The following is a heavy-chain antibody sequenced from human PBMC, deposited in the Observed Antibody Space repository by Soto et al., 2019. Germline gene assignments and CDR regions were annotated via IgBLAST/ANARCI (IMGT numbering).Heavy chain of an antibody. CDR3: ARAVFGINWFDP. D-gene: IGHD3-10*02. Sequence: SVKVSCKASGGTFSSYAISWVRQAPGQGLEWMGGIIPIFGTANYAQKFQGRVTITADESTSTAYMELSSLRSEDTAVYYCARAVFGINWFDPWGQGTLVTVSS. CDR2: IIPIFGTA. CDR1: GGTFSSYA. V-gene: IGHV1-69*13. J-gene: IGHJ5*02.